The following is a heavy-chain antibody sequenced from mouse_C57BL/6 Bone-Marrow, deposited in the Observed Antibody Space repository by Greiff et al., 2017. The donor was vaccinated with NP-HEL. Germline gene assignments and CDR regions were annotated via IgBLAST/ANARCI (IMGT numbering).Heavy chain of an antibody. CDR2: IDPEGGDT. CDR1: GFTIKNYY. Sequence: VQLQQSGAELVRPGASVKLSCTASGFTIKNYYMHWVKQRPAQGLAWIGRIDPEGGDTEYDPKFQGKAPLTADTSSNTAYLQLSSLTSVDTAVDYWTTSRYYAMDDWGQGTSVTVSS. J-gene: IGHJ4*01. D-gene: IGHD1-1*01. CDR3: TTSRYYAMDD. V-gene: IGHV14-1*01.